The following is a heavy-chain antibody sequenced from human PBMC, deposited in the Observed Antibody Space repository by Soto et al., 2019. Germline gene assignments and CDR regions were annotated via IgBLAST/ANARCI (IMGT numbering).Heavy chain of an antibody. V-gene: IGHV5-51*01. CDR3: ARHESELSSSSYAIDY. CDR2: IYPGDSDT. J-gene: IGHJ4*02. CDR1: GYSFTSYW. D-gene: IGHD6-6*01. Sequence: GESLKISCKGSGYSFTSYWIGWVRQMPGKGLEWMGIIYPGDSDTRYSPSFQGQVTISADKSISTAYLQWSSLKASDTAMYYCARHESELSSSSYAIDYWGQGTLVTVSS.